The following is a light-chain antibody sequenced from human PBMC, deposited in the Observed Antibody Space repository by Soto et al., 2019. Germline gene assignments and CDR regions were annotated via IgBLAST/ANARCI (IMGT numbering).Light chain of an antibody. V-gene: IGLV2-18*02. CDR2: EVS. CDR1: SSDVGSYNR. J-gene: IGLJ2*01. CDR3: RSYASSTPCV. Sequence: QSVLPPPPSVSVSPGPSVTISCTGTSSDVGSYNRVSWYQQPPGTEPKLMIYEVSNRPSGVPDRVSGSKSGNTASLTISGLQAEDEADYYRRSYASSTPCVFGGGTPLTVL.